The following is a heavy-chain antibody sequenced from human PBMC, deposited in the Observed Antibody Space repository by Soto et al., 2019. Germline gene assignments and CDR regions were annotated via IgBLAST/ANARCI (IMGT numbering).Heavy chain of an antibody. D-gene: IGHD3-3*01. Sequence: SETLSLTCTVSGTSLNSGTNYWDWVRQPPGKALERIGYIYHSGSTYYNPSLKSRVTISVDRSKNQFSLKLSSVTAADTAVYYCARNTPRMKYYDFWSGPLPHYGMDVWGQGTTVTVSS. CDR3: ARNTPRMKYYDFWSGPLPHYGMDV. CDR1: GTSLNSGTNY. J-gene: IGHJ6*02. V-gene: IGHV4-30-2*01. CDR2: IYHSGST.